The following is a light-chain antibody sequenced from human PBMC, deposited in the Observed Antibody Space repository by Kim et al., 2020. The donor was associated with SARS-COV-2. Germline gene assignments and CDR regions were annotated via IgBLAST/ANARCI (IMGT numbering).Light chain of an antibody. CDR1: NIGIKN. CDR2: RDS. J-gene: IGLJ2*01. CDR3: QVWDSSTAV. Sequence: SVALGQTARITGGGNNIGIKNGPGSQQKPGQAPVLVIYRDSNRPSGIPERFSGSNSGNTATLTISRAQAGDEADYYCQVWDSSTAVFGGGTQLTVL. V-gene: IGLV3-9*01.